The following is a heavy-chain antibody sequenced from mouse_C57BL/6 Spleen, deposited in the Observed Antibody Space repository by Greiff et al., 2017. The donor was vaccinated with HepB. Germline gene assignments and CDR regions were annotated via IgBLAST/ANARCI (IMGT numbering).Heavy chain of an antibody. CDR1: GFTFSDYY. J-gene: IGHJ4*01. CDR3: ARQIYDGYYVGYAMDY. D-gene: IGHD2-3*01. CDR2: ISNGGGST. Sequence: EVKLEESGGGLVQPGGSLKLSCAASGFTFSDYYMYWVRQTPEKRLEWVAYISNGGGSTYYPDTVKGRFTISRDNAKNTLYLQLSRLKSEDTAMYYCARQIYDGYYVGYAMDYWGQGTSVTVSS. V-gene: IGHV5-12*01.